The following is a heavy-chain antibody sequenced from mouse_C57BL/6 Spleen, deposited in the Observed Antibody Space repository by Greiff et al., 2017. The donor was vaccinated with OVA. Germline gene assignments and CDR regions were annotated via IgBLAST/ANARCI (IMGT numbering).Heavy chain of an antibody. J-gene: IGHJ4*01. CDR1: GFTFSDFY. CDR3: ARVLGLYYAMDY. D-gene: IGHD3-2*02. V-gene: IGHV7-1*01. Sequence: DVHLVESGGGLVQSGRSLRLSCATSGFTFSDFYMEWVRQAPGKGLEWIAASRNKANDYTTEYSASVKGRFIVSRDTSQSILYLQMNALRAEDTAIYYCARVLGLYYAMDYWGQGTSVTVSS. CDR2: SRNKANDYTT.